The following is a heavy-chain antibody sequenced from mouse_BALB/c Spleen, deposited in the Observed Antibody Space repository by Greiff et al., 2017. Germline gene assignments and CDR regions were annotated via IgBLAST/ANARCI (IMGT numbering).Heavy chain of an antibody. CDR3: AREVYYSFAY. D-gene: IGHD1-1*01. CDR2: IWAGGSK. Sequence: VQVVESGPGLVAPSQSLSITCTVSGFSLTSYGVHWVRQPPGKGLEWLGVIWAGGSKNYNSALMSRLSIIKDNSKSQVFFKRNSLQTDDTAKYYGAREVYYSFAYWGQGTMVTVSA. CDR1: GFSLTSYG. V-gene: IGHV2-9*02. J-gene: IGHJ3*01.